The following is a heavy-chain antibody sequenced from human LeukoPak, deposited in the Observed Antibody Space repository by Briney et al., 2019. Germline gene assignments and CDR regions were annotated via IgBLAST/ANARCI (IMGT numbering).Heavy chain of an antibody. CDR1: GFTFSSYG. V-gene: IGHV3-23*01. D-gene: IGHD3-10*01. J-gene: IGHJ4*02. Sequence: GGSLRLSCAASGFTFSSYGMSWVRQAPGKGLEGVSAISGCGGSTYYADSAKRRFTISRDNTKNALYLQMNSQSAEATAIYYCSKDRGVRVVIYGGQGPVVTVPS. CDR3: SKDRGVRVVIY. CDR2: ISGCGGST.